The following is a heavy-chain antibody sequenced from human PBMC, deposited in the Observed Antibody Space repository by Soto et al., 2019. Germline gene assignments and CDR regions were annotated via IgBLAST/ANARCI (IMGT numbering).Heavy chain of an antibody. Sequence: SETLSLTCTVSGGSISSDYWSWIRQPAGKGLEWIGRIYISENTHYDPSLRSRVSMSLDTSKNQLSLNLSSVTAADTAVYYCARGVGRSSWTSFDSWGQGTLVTVSS. CDR2: IYISENT. CDR1: GGSISSDY. J-gene: IGHJ4*02. CDR3: ARGVGRSSWTSFDS. V-gene: IGHV4-4*07. D-gene: IGHD6-13*01.